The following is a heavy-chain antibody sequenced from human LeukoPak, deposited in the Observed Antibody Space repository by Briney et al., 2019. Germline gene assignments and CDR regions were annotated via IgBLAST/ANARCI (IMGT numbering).Heavy chain of an antibody. J-gene: IGHJ5*02. CDR2: VYYSGTT. CDR1: LGSIIRIMDY. CDR3: ASPPNRRLGHPLAA. D-gene: IGHD6-19*01. Sequence: SETLSLTCLDPLGSIIRIMDYSAWIRQPPGEGLEWIGSVYYSGTTYYNPSLKSRVTMSVDTSKNQFSLKVISLTAADTAVYYSASPPNRRLGHPLAAWGQGTLVTVSS. V-gene: IGHV4-39*01.